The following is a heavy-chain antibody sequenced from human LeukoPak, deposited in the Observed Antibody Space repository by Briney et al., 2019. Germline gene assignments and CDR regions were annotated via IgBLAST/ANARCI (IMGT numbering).Heavy chain of an antibody. Sequence: PGGSLRLSCVASGFSFSTYEMNWVRQAPGKGLEWVAYISTSGSSVYYADSLKGRFTVSRDNAKSSLFLQVDSLTVADTAVYYCARVGREVTTGYFDDWGQGTPVAVSS. CDR2: ISTSGSSV. V-gene: IGHV3-48*03. CDR3: ARVGREVTTGYFDD. D-gene: IGHD2-21*02. CDR1: GFSFSTYE. J-gene: IGHJ4*02.